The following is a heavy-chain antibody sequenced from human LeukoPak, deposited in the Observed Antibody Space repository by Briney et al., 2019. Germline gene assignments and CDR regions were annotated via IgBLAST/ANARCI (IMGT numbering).Heavy chain of an antibody. V-gene: IGHV3-48*01. CDR2: ISSSSSTI. Sequence: GGSLRLSCAASGFTFSSYSMNWVRQAPGKGLEWVSYISSSSSTIYYADSVKGRFTISRDNSKNTLYLQMNSLRAEDTAVYYCAKGHSSGWYGGDSYYFDYWGQGTLVTVSS. D-gene: IGHD6-19*01. CDR3: AKGHSSGWYGGDSYYFDY. CDR1: GFTFSSYS. J-gene: IGHJ4*02.